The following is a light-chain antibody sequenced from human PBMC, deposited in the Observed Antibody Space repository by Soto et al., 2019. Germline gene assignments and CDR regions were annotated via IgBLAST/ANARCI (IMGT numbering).Light chain of an antibody. CDR2: SND. CDR1: NSNIGSNA. Sequence: QSVLTQSPSASGTPGQRVAISCSGANSNIGSNAVNWYHQRPGTAPKLLIHSNDQRPSGLPDRFSGSKSGASASLVISGLQSEDEADYYCASSDDSLNGWVFGGGTKLTVL. V-gene: IGLV1-44*01. J-gene: IGLJ3*02. CDR3: ASSDDSLNGWV.